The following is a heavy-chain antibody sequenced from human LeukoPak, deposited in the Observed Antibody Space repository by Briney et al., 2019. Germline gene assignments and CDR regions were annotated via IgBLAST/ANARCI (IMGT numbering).Heavy chain of an antibody. D-gene: IGHD3-3*01. J-gene: IGHJ3*02. CDR1: GFTFSSYW. Sequence: GGSLRLSCAASGFTFSSYWMSWVRQAPGKGLEWVANIKQDGSGKYYVDSVKGRFTISRDNAKNSLYLQMNSLRAEDTAVYYCARGPFGVVIINGAFDIWGQGTMVTVSS. V-gene: IGHV3-7*01. CDR3: ARGPFGVVIINGAFDI. CDR2: IKQDGSGK.